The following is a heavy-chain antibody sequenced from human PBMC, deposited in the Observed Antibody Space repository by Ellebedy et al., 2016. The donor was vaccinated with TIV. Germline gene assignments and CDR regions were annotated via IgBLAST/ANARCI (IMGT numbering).Heavy chain of an antibody. D-gene: IGHD2-15*01. CDR2: ISGYNGNT. J-gene: IGHJ4*02. CDR1: GYTFMSYG. V-gene: IGHV1-18*03. CDR3: ARLSLYYYFDY. Sequence: AASVKVSCKASGYTFMSYGVIWVRQAPGQGLEWMGYISGYNGNTNYAQKFQGRVTMTTDTSTSTAYMELRSLRSDDMGVYYCARLSLYYYFDYWGQGTLVTVSS.